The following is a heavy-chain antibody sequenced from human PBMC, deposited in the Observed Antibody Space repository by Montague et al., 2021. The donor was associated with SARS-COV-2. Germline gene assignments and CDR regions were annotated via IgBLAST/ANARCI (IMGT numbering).Heavy chain of an antibody. Sequence: TLSLTCTVSGGSISSGSYYWSWIRQPAGKGLEWIGRIYTTGRTNYNPSLKSRVTISVDTSKNQFSLKLSSVTAAGTAAYYCASERAYDYGSGTYPGGFDIWGQGTMVTVSS. J-gene: IGHJ3*02. CDR1: GGSISSGSYY. D-gene: IGHD3-10*01. V-gene: IGHV4-61*02. CDR3: ASERAYDYGSGTYPGGFDI. CDR2: IYTTGRT.